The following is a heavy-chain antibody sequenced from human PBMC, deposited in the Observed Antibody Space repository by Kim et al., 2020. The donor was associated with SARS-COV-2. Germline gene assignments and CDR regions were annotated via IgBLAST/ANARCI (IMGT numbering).Heavy chain of an antibody. J-gene: IGHJ3*02. Sequence: GHAAPVKGRFTISRDDSNNTLYLQMNSLKTEAPAVYYCTTAGYGPNRFDIWGQGTMVTVSS. CDR3: TTAGYGPNRFDI. D-gene: IGHD1-1*01. V-gene: IGHV3-15*01.